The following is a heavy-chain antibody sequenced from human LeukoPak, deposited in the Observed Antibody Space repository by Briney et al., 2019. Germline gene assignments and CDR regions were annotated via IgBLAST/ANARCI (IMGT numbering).Heavy chain of an antibody. CDR3: ARGRSITLLRGVAMSDGFDI. CDR1: GFTFSNYG. V-gene: IGHV3-21*06. CDR2: TDTSGRYV. Sequence: PGGSLRLSCAASGFTFSNYGMNWVRQAPGKGLEWVSFTDTSGRYVYYGDSVKGRFTISRDNAKNLLFLRMNGLRAEDMALYYCARGRSITLLRGVAMSDGFDIWGQGAMVAVSS. D-gene: IGHD3-10*01. J-gene: IGHJ3*02.